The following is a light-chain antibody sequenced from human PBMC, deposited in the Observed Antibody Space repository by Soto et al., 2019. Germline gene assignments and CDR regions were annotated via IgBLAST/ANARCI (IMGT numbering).Light chain of an antibody. V-gene: IGKV3-11*01. CDR2: DAS. CDR3: QQRSNWPPN. CDR1: QSVSSY. Sequence: EIVLTQSPATLSLSPGERATLSCGASQSVSSYLAWYQQKPGQAPRLLIYDASNRATGIPARFSGSGSGTDFTLTISSLEPEDFAVYYCQQRSNWPPNFGGGTKVEIK. J-gene: IGKJ4*01.